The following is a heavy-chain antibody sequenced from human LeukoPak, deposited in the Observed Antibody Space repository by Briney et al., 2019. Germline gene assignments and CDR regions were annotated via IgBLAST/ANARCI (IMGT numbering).Heavy chain of an antibody. D-gene: IGHD6-19*01. CDR3: ARRLSSGPLDY. CDR1: KDTFDNYW. J-gene: IGHJ4*02. Sequence: GESLKISCNGSKDTFDNYWIGWVRQMPGKGLERMGIIYPDDSDTRYSPSFQGQVTISADKSISTAYLQWSSLKASDTAMYYCARRLSSGPLDYWGQGTLVTVSS. V-gene: IGHV5-51*01. CDR2: IYPDDSDT.